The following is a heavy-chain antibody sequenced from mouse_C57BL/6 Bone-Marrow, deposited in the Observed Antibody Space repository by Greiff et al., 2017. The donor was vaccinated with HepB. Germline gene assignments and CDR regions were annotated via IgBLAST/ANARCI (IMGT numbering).Heavy chain of an antibody. Sequence: VQLQQPGTELVKPGASVKLSCKASGYTFTSYWMHWVKQRPGQGLEWIGNINPSNGGTNYNEKFKSKATLTVAKSSSTAYMQLSSLTSEDSAVYYCARDLYGSSPFDYWGQGTTLTVSA. CDR3: ARDLYGSSPFDY. D-gene: IGHD1-1*01. CDR1: GYTFTSYW. CDR2: INPSNGGT. V-gene: IGHV1-53*01. J-gene: IGHJ2*01.